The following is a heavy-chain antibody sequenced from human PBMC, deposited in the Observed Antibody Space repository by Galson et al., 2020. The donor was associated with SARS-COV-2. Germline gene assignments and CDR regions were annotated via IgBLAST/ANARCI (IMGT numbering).Heavy chain of an antibody. CDR2: VSDSGSA. J-gene: IGHJ4*02. CDR3: AKSAEGRRTSEDY. Sequence: ETSETLSLTCTVTRGSISGHYWSWIRQPPGKGLEWLGYVSDSGSANYNPSLKSRVTISLDTPKKQFSLKVKSATAADTAVYYCAKSAEGRRTSEDYWGQGTLVTVSS. CDR1: RGSISGHY. V-gene: IGHV4-59*08.